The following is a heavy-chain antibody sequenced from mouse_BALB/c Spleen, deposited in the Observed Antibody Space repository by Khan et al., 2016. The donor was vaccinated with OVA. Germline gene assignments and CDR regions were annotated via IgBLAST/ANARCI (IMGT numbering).Heavy chain of an antibody. V-gene: IGHV5-6-5*01. D-gene: IGHD2-10*02. CDR3: AREYWVTY. Sequence: EVELVESGGGLVQPGGSLKLSCEGSGFTFSNYAMSWVRQTPERRLEWVASISSGGNTYYSVSVKGRFTISRDKARNILYLQMSSLVSEDTAMYYCAREYWVTYWGQGTLVTVSA. CDR1: GFTFSNYA. CDR2: ISSGGNT. J-gene: IGHJ3*01.